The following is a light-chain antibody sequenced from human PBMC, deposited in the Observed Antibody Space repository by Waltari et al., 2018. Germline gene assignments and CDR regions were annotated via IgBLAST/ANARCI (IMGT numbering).Light chain of an antibody. Sequence: DIQMTQSPSSLSASVADRVTITCRASQKIYTYLNWYQQKAGKAPNLLISSVSTLQSGVPSRFSGSGSGTEFTLTISSLQPEDFATYFCQQSYNTPPMYTFGQGTKLELK. CDR1: QKIYTY. V-gene: IGKV1-39*01. CDR2: SVS. CDR3: QQSYNTPPMYT. J-gene: IGKJ2*01.